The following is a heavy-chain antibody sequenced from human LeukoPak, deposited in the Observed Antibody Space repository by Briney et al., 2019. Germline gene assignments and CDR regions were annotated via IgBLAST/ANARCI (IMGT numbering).Heavy chain of an antibody. Sequence: PGGSLRLSCAASGFTFSSYGMHWVRQAPGKGLEWVAVTSYDGTNKYYADSVKGRFTISRDNSKNTLYLQMNSLRVEDTAVYYCAKDRAGYGDAFDIWGQGTMVTVSS. V-gene: IGHV3-30*18. CDR3: AKDRAGYGDAFDI. CDR2: TSYDGTNK. CDR1: GFTFSSYG. J-gene: IGHJ3*02. D-gene: IGHD5-18*01.